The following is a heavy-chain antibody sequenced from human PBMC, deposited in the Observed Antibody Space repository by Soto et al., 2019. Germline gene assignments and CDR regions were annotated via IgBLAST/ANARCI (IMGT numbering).Heavy chain of an antibody. J-gene: IGHJ4*01. CDR2: IVPTYRTA. CDR1: GGTFSSYR. V-gene: IGHV1-69*01. D-gene: IGHD6-13*01. CDR3: ARVSGAKLSRS. Sequence: QVQLVQSGAEMRRPGSSVKVSCKASGGTFSSYRSNWVRQAPGLGLEWVGGIVPTYRTADYAQKFQGRVTITADETARTDYMEPRGLKSQGTAGYYCARVSGAKLSRSWGHGTLVAVSS.